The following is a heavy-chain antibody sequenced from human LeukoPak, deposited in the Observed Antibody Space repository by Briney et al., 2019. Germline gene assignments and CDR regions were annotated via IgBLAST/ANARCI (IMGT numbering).Heavy chain of an antibody. CDR1: GFIFKSYP. CDR3: VKGDYYVMDV. J-gene: IGHJ6*02. Sequence: QPGRSLRLSCSAAGFIFKSYPMHWVSLDPGKGLEFVSAISSNGGSTYYADSVKGRLTISRDNSKSTLYLQMSSLRAEDTALYYCVKGDYYVMDVWGQGTTVTVSS. CDR2: ISSNGGST. V-gene: IGHV3-64D*09.